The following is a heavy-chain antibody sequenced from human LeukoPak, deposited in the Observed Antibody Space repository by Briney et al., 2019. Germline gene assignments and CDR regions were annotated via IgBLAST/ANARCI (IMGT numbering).Heavy chain of an antibody. CDR3: ARATYCSGGSCYDARY. J-gene: IGHJ4*02. V-gene: IGHV4-34*01. D-gene: IGHD2-15*01. CDR1: GGSFSGYY. Sequence: TSETLSLTCAVYGGSFSGYYWSWIRQPPGKGLEWIGYIYHSGSTYYNPSLKSRVTISVDRSKNQFSLKLSSVTAADTAVYYCARATYCSGGSCYDARYWGQGTLVTVSS. CDR2: IYHSGST.